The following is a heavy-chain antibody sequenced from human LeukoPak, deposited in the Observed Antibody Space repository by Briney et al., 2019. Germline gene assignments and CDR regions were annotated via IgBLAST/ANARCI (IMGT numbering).Heavy chain of an antibody. J-gene: IGHJ4*02. CDR1: GFTFDDYA. D-gene: IGHD3-22*01. V-gene: IGHV3-9*01. CDR3: AKDPASSGSYYPDY. Sequence: SLRLSCAASGFTFDDYAMHWVRQAPGKGLEWVSGISWNSGTIGYADSVKGRFTISRDNAKNSLYLQMNSLRAEDTALYYCAKDPASSGSYYPDYWGQGTLVTVSS. CDR2: ISWNSGTI.